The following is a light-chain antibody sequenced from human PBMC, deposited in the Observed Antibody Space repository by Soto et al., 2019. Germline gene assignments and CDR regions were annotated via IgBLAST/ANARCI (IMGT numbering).Light chain of an antibody. V-gene: IGLV2-14*03. Sequence: QSALTQPASVSGSPGQSIAISCTGTSSDVGGFNYVSWYQQHPGKAPKFMIYDVTSRPSGVSDRFSGSKSGNTASLTISGLQAEDEAGYYCVSYTASSTYVFGTGTKVTVL. CDR3: VSYTASSTYV. CDR2: DVT. J-gene: IGLJ1*01. CDR1: SSDVGGFNY.